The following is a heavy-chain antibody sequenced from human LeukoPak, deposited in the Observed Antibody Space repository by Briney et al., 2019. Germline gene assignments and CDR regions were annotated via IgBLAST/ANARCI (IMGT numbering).Heavy chain of an antibody. CDR3: ARGRQQQDY. J-gene: IGHJ4*02. D-gene: IGHD6-13*01. CDR1: GFTFTTYW. V-gene: IGHV3-7*04. Sequence: PGGSLRLSCAASGFTFTTYWMSWVRQAPGKGLEWVANINQDGSEKYFVDSVKGRFTISRDNAKNSLYLQMNSLRAEDTAVYYCARGRQQQDYWGQGTLVTVSS. CDR2: INQDGSEK.